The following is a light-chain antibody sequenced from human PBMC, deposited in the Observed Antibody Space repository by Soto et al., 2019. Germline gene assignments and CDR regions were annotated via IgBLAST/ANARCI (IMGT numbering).Light chain of an antibody. Sequence: QSVLTQPHSVSGAPGQRVTISCTGSSSNIGAGYDVHWYQQLPGTAPKLLIYGNSNRPSGAPDRFSGSKSGTSASLAITGLQAEDEADYYCQSYDSSLSGSVFGGGTKVTLL. V-gene: IGLV1-40*01. CDR2: GNS. J-gene: IGLJ2*01. CDR1: SSNIGAGYD. CDR3: QSYDSSLSGSV.